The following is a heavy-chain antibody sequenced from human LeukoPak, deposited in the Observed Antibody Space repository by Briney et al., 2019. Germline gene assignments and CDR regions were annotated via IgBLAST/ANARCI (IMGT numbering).Heavy chain of an antibody. Sequence: GGSLRLSCVASGFTFSIYDMNWVRQTPNKGPEWVAIISGSGGTTYYADSVKGRFTISRDNSRNTMYLQMNSLRVEDTAVYYCVKDYQVGNSPAFGDYWGQGTLVTISS. CDR3: VKDYQVGNSPAFGDY. CDR1: GFTFSIYD. J-gene: IGHJ4*02. CDR2: ISGSGGTT. D-gene: IGHD1-26*01. V-gene: IGHV3-23*01.